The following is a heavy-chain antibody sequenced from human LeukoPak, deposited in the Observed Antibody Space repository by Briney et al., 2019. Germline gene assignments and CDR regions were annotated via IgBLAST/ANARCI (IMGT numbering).Heavy chain of an antibody. D-gene: IGHD3-16*02. CDR2: ISAYNGNT. V-gene: IGHV1-18*01. Sequence: GASVKVSCKASGYTFTSYGISWVRQAPGQGLEWMGWISAYNGNTNYAQKLQGRVTMTTDTSTSTAYMELRSLRSDDTAVYYCARDQQYDYVWGSYRYIRPSDAFDIWGQGTMVTVSS. CDR3: ARDQQYDYVWGSYRYIRPSDAFDI. J-gene: IGHJ3*02. CDR1: GYTFTSYG.